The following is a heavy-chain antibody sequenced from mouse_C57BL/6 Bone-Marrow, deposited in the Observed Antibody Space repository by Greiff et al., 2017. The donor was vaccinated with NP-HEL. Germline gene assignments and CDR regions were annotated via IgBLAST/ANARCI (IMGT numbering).Heavy chain of an antibody. D-gene: IGHD2-4*01. CDR2: ISYDGSN. V-gene: IGHV3-6*01. CDR1: GYSITSGYY. CDR3: AREGLRGFAY. J-gene: IGHJ3*01. Sequence: EVKLQESGPGLVKPSQSLSLTCSVTGYSITSGYYWNWIRQFPGNKLEWMGYISYDGSNNYNPSLKNRISITRDTSKNQFFLKLNSVTTEDTATYYCAREGLRGFAYWGQGTLVTVSA.